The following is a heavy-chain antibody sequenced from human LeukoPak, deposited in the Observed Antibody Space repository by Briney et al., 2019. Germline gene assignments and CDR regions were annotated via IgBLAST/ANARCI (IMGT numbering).Heavy chain of an antibody. V-gene: IGHV3-23*01. Sequence: GGSLRLSCAASGFTFRSYAMSWVRQAPGKGLEWVSAISGSGGSTYYADSVKGRFTISRDNSKNTLYLQMNSLRAEDTAVYYCAKLTTVTTSAFDIWGQGTMVTVSS. CDR2: ISGSGGST. CDR1: GFTFRSYA. J-gene: IGHJ3*02. CDR3: AKLTTVTTSAFDI. D-gene: IGHD4-17*01.